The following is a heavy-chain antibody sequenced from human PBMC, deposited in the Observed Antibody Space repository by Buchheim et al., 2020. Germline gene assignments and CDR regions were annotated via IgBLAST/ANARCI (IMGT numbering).Heavy chain of an antibody. D-gene: IGHD3-22*01. CDR1: GYTFTSYY. Sequence: QVQLVQSGAEVKKPGASVKVSCKASGYTFTSYYMHWVRQAPGQGLEWMGIINPSGGRTSYAQKFQGRVPMTRDTSTTTGDMELSGLRSEDTAVYYCAREKRGSGYWLYYFDYWGQGTL. J-gene: IGHJ4*02. CDR2: INPSGGRT. CDR3: AREKRGSGYWLYYFDY. V-gene: IGHV1-46*01.